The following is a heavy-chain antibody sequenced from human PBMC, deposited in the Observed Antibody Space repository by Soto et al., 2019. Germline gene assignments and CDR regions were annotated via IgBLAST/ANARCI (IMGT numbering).Heavy chain of an antibody. CDR2: IDWDDDK. Sequence: CPTLGNPTQTLTLTCTFSGFSFTTSEMRVGWIRQPPGKALEWLARIDWDDDKFYSTSLKTRLTISKDTSKNLVVLTMTNMDPVDTATYYCAHIEVSGSAFDIWGQGTMVTVSS. CDR1: GFSFTTSEMR. V-gene: IGHV2-70*04. D-gene: IGHD2-15*01. CDR3: AHIEVSGSAFDI. J-gene: IGHJ3*02.